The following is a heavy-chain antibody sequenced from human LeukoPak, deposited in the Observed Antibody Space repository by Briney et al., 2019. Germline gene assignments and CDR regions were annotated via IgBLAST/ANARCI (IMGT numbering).Heavy chain of an antibody. CDR1: GYTFTGYY. J-gene: IGHJ4*02. Sequence: WASVKVSCKASGYTFTGYYMHWVRQAPGQGLEWMGWTNPKSGGTNYAEKFQGRVAMTRDTSISTAYMELSRLRSDDTAVYYCARYTGPDYWGQGTLVTVSS. V-gene: IGHV1-2*02. D-gene: IGHD2-8*02. CDR3: ARYTGPDY. CDR2: TNPKSGGT.